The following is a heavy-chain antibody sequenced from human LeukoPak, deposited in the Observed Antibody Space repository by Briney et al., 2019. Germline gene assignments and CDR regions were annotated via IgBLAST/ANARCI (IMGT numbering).Heavy chain of an antibody. CDR3: AKDFRIGYSAHFDY. CDR1: GFTFRSHA. CDR2: IYENGGTT. Sequence: GGSLRLSCVGSGFTFRSHAMSWVRQAPEKGLEFVSGIYENGGTTYYADSVKGRFSISRDNSKNTLNLQVDSLRGEDTAVYYCAKDFRIGYSAHFDYWGQGALVTVSS. D-gene: IGHD2-21*01. J-gene: IGHJ4*02. V-gene: IGHV3-23*01.